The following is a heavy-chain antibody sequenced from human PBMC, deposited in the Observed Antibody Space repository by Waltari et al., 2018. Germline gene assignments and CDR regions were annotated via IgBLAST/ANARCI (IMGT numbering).Heavy chain of an antibody. J-gene: IGHJ4*02. Sequence: EVQLVESGGGLVQPGGSLRLSCTASGFTFVNYWMSWVRQAPGKGLQWVAYIKEDGTEESYLDALKGRFTISRDDAKNSLHLQMNSLRVGDTAIYYCARVSKGIHFDYWGQGTLVTVSS. CDR1: GFTFVNYW. CDR3: ARVSKGIHFDY. CDR2: IKEDGTEE. V-gene: IGHV3-7*04.